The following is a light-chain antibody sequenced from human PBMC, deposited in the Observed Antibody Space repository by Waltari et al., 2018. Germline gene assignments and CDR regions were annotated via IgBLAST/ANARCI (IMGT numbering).Light chain of an antibody. CDR1: QSVSSSS. J-gene: IGKJ1*01. CDR3: QQYGSSPGT. V-gene: IGKV3-20*01. CDR2: GAS. Sequence: EIVLTQSPGTLSLSPGEIATLSCRPSQSVSSSSLAWYQQNTGQATRLLIYGASSRATGIPDMFSGSGSGTNFTLTISRLEPEDFSVYYCQQYGSSPGTFRLGTKVEIK.